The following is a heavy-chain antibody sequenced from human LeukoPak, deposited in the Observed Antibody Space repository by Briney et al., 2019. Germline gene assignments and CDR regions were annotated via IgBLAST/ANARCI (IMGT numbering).Heavy chain of an antibody. CDR3: ARDPGIIGTAVDF. Sequence: KPSETLPLTCVVSGGSYTGYYCNWFRQPPGKGLEWIGEINHSGSSSYNPSLQSRVTMSVNTSNNQFSLKMTSVTAADTAVYYCARDPGIIGTAVDFWGQGTLVTVSS. CDR2: INHSGSS. D-gene: IGHD1-7*01. CDR1: GGSYTGYY. V-gene: IGHV4-34*01. J-gene: IGHJ4*02.